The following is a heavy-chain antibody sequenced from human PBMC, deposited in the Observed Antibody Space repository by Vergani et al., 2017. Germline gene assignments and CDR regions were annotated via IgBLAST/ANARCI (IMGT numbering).Heavy chain of an antibody. CDR2: ISARYPST. D-gene: IGHD3-22*01. Sequence: EAQLLQSGGGVIQPGGSVRLSCAASGFTFSVCPMTWVRQAPGEGLEWVSAISARYPSTYYADSVKVRITISRDNSKNMLYLQINSLRAEDTAVYYCARLSYDTTPYLQRGYDCWSQGTLVSVSS. CDR3: ARLSYDTTPYLQRGYDC. J-gene: IGHJ4*02. CDR1: GFTFSVCP. V-gene: IGHV3-23*01.